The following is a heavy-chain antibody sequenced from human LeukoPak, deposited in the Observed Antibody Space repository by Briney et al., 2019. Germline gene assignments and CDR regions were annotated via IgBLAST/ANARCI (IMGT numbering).Heavy chain of an antibody. CDR2: ISYDGSNK. CDR1: GFTFSSYG. V-gene: IGHV3-30*18. Sequence: GRSLRLSCAASGFTFSSYGMHWVSQAPGKGLEWVAVISYDGSNKYYADSVKGRFTISRDNSKNTLYLQMNSLRAEDTAVYYCAKDRRLTYYYDSSGYSEFGYWGQGTLVTVSS. D-gene: IGHD3-22*01. J-gene: IGHJ4*02. CDR3: AKDRRLTYYYDSSGYSEFGY.